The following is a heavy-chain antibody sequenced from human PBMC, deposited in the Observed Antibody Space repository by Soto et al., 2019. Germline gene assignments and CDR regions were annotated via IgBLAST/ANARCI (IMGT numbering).Heavy chain of an antibody. Sequence: ASVKVSCKASGYTFTSYGISWVRQAPGQGLEWMGWISAYNGNTNYAQKLQGRVTMTTDTSTSTAYMELRSLRSDDTAVYYCARDSTGIAAAGYVFDYWGQGTLVTVSS. CDR3: ARDSTGIAAAGYVFDY. V-gene: IGHV1-18*01. D-gene: IGHD6-13*01. J-gene: IGHJ4*02. CDR1: GYTFTSYG. CDR2: ISAYNGNT.